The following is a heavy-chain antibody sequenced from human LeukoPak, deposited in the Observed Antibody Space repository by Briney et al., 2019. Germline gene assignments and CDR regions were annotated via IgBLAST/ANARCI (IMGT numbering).Heavy chain of an antibody. Sequence: GGSLRLSCAASGFTFSSYWMHWVRQGPGKGLVWVSRIKTDGSTDYADSVKGRFTISRDNARNTLYLQMNSLRAEDTAVYYCARGGKSPGDYWGRGNLVTVSS. J-gene: IGHJ4*02. CDR3: ARGGKSPGDY. CDR1: GFTFSSYW. D-gene: IGHD4-23*01. V-gene: IGHV3-74*01. CDR2: IKTDGST.